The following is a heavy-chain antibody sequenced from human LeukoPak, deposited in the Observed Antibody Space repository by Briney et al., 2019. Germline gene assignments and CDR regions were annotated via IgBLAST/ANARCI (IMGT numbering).Heavy chain of an antibody. V-gene: IGHV3-23*01. D-gene: IGHD4-17*01. J-gene: IGHJ5*02. CDR1: GFTFSSYA. CDR3: AKDYGDYGVFGWFDP. Sequence: GGSLRLSCAASGFTFSSYAMSWVRQXPXXXXXXXXXXSGSGGSTYYADSVKGRFTISRDNSKNTLYLQMNSLRAEDTAVYYCAKDYGDYGVFGWFDPWGQGTLVTVSS. CDR2: XSGSGGST.